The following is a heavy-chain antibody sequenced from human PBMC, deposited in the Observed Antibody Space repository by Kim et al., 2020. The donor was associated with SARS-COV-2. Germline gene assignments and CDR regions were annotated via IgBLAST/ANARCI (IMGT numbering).Heavy chain of an antibody. CDR1: GFTFGDYA. D-gene: IGHD2-21*02. CDR2: ISGSGGST. V-gene: IGHV3-23*01. Sequence: GGSLRLSCTASGFTFGDYAMSWVRQAPGKGLEWVSAISGSGGSTYYADSVKGRFTISRDNSKNTLYLQMNSLRAEDTAVYYCANLVTAELIPFDYWGQGTLVTVSS. J-gene: IGHJ4*02. CDR3: ANLVTAELIPFDY.